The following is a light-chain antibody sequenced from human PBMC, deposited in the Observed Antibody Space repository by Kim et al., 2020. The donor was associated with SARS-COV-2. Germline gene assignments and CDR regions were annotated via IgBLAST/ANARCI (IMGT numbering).Light chain of an antibody. CDR2: SND. V-gene: IGLV1-44*01. Sequence: QSVLTQPPSASGTPGQRVTISCSGSSSNIGTKAVNWYQQFPRTAPKLLIYSNDQRPSGVPDRFSGSRSGTSASLAISGLQSEDEAEYYCAAWDDSLNGRVFGGGTQLTVL. J-gene: IGLJ3*02. CDR1: SSNIGTKA. CDR3: AAWDDSLNGRV.